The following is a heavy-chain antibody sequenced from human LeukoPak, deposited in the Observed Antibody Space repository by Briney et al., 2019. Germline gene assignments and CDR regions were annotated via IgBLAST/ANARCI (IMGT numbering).Heavy chain of an antibody. Sequence: SETLSLTCTVSGGSINSGGYYWSWIRQPPGRGLEWIGYIYHSGSTYYNPSLKSRVTISVDRSKNQLSLNLSSVTAADTAVYYCARGGIVVVPAADNWFDPWGQGTLVTVPS. CDR2: IYHSGST. D-gene: IGHD2-2*01. CDR1: GGSINSGGYY. J-gene: IGHJ5*02. CDR3: ARGGIVVVPAADNWFDP. V-gene: IGHV4-30-2*01.